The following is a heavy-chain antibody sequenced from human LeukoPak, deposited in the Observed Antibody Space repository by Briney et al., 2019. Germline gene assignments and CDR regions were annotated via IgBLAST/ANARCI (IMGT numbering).Heavy chain of an antibody. J-gene: IGHJ4*02. V-gene: IGHV3-23*01. CDR3: AKDPQYQLLSYLDY. Sequence: GGSLRLSCAASGFTFSSYAMSWVRHAPGKGLEWVSAISGSGSSTYYADSVKGRFTISRDNSKNTLYLQMNSLRAEDTAVYYCAKDPQYQLLSYLDYWGQGTLVTVSS. D-gene: IGHD2-2*01. CDR2: ISGSGSST. CDR1: GFTFSSYA.